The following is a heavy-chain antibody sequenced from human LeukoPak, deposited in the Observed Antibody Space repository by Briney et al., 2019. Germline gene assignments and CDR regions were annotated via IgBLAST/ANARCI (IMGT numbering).Heavy chain of an antibody. CDR1: GGSISSYY. J-gene: IGHJ4*02. D-gene: IGHD3-3*01. CDR3: ARDGGGRLEYFFDY. Sequence: PSETLSLTCTVSGGSISSYYWSWIRQPAGKGLEWIGRIYTSGSTNYNPSLKSRVTISVDTSKNQFSLKLNSVTAADTAVYFCARDGGGRLEYFFDYWGQGTLVTVSS. V-gene: IGHV4-4*07. CDR2: IYTSGST.